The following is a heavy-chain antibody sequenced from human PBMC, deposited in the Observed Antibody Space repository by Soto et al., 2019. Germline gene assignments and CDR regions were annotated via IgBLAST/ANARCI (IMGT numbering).Heavy chain of an antibody. CDR1: GGSFSGYY. CDR2: INHSAST. J-gene: IGHJ4*02. CDR3: ARDKITGLFEY. V-gene: IGHV4-34*01. Sequence: QVQLQQLGAGLFKLSETLSLTCSVYGGSFSGYYFTWIRQPPGTGLEWLGEINHSASTNYNPSLKSRVTISVDTAKNQFSLKLTCVSGADTTVYSCARDKITGLFEYWGQGTLVTVSS. D-gene: IGHD3-10*01.